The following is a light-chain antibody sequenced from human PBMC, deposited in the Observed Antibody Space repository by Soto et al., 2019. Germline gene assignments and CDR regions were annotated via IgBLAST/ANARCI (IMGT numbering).Light chain of an antibody. V-gene: IGKV1-9*01. Sequence: DIQLTQSPSFLSASVGDRVTITCRASQGISTYLAWYLQRPGKAPKLLIYGASTLQKGVPSRYSGSGSGTEFTLTISSLQPEDFGTYYCQQLYSDWYAFGQGTKLEIK. CDR1: QGISTY. CDR2: GAS. J-gene: IGKJ2*01. CDR3: QQLYSDWYA.